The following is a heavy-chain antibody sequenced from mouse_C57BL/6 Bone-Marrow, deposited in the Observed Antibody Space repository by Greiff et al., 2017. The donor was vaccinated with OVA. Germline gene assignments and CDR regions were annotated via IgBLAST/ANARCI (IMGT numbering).Heavy chain of an antibody. CDR1: GFSLSTFGMG. D-gene: IGHD2-3*01. CDR2: IWWDDDK. V-gene: IGHV8-8*01. J-gene: IGHJ1*03. CDR3: ARILYGYYLYWYFDV. Sequence: QVTLKVSGPGILQPSQSLSLSCSFSGFSLSTFGMGVGWIRQPSGNGLEWLAHIWWDDDKYYNPALKSRLTISKDTSNNQVFLKIDNVNTADTATYYCARILYGYYLYWYFDVWGTGTTVTVSS.